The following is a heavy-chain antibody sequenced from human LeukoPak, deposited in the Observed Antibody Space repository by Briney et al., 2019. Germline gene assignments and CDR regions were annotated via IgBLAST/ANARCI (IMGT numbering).Heavy chain of an antibody. Sequence: PGGSPRLSCAASGFTFSSYGMHWVRQAPGKGLEWVAFIRYDGIYKYYADSVKGRFTIFRDKSKTTLFLQMDSLRAEDTAVYYCAKDPEKGLAVARLEHWGQGTLVTVSS. CDR3: AKDPEKGLAVARLEH. CDR2: IRYDGIYK. D-gene: IGHD6-19*01. V-gene: IGHV3-30*02. CDR1: GFTFSSYG. J-gene: IGHJ5*02.